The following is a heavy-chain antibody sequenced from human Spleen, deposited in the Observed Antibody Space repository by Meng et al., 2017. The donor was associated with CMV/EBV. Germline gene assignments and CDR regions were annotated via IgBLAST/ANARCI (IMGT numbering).Heavy chain of an antibody. CDR1: GGTFSSYS. D-gene: IGHD2-2*01. Sequence: SVQVACQASGGTFSSYSFSWVRQAHGQGLEWMGRIMPFFAVANYAQKFQGRVTITADKSTSTVYIELSSLRSEDTAVYYCARDQLGYCSSTSWCYGMDVWGQGTTVTVSS. J-gene: IGHJ6*02. V-gene: IGHV1-69*04. CDR3: ARDQLGYCSSTSWCYGMDV. CDR2: IMPFFAVA.